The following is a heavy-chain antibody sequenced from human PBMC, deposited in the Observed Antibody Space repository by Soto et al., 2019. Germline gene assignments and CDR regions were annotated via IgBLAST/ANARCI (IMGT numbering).Heavy chain of an antibody. CDR1: GFTFSTYA. D-gene: IGHD3-10*01. V-gene: IGHV3-23*04. CDR3: AKGHFFSGRYYAYWYFAL. Sequence: EVQLVESGGGLVQPGGSLRLSCAASGFTFSTYAMTWVRQAPGKGLEWVAGISGSGDLTYYADSVKGRFSISRDNSKNTLYLQINSIRSEDTDLYYCAKGHFFSGRYYAYWYFALWGRFTLVTVSS. J-gene: IGHJ2*01. CDR2: ISGSGDLT.